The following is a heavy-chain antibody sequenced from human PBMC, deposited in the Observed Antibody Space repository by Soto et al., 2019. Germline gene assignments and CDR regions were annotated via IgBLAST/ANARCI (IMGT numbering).Heavy chain of an antibody. CDR3: ARDFYQSSGYCDY. CDR1: GYTFSSYG. J-gene: IGHJ4*02. D-gene: IGHD3-22*01. Sequence: QVQLVQSGAEVKKPGASVKVSCKAYGYTFSSYGLSWVRQAPGQGLEWMGWISAYSGNTVYTQRFKGRLTMATDTYTGTDYMELRSLRSDDTAVYYCARDFYQSSGYCDYWGQGTLVTVSS. CDR2: ISAYSGNT. V-gene: IGHV1-18*01.